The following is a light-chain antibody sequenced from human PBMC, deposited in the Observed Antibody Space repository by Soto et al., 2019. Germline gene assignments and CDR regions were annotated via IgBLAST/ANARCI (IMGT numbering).Light chain of an antibody. Sequence: IVMTQSPVALSVSPGERAALSCRASQSVGRNCAWYQQRPGQAPRDLIYDTSTRATGVPARFSGSGSGTDVTLTISSMQSEDFAVYYCQRYNNWLYTFGQGTRLEIK. J-gene: IGKJ2*01. CDR3: QRYNNWLYT. CDR1: QSVGRN. CDR2: DTS. V-gene: IGKV3-15*01.